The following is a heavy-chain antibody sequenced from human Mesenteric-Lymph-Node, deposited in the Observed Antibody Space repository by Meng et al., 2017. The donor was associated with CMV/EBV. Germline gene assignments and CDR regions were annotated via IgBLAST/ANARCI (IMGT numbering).Heavy chain of an antibody. J-gene: IGHJ4*02. D-gene: IGHD6-13*01. CDR3: ARGTWAAAPSDY. Sequence: SETLSLTCTVSGGSVSSASYYWSCIRQPPGKGLEFIGYIYYSGNTNYNPSLMSRVTISLDTSKNHFSLKLSSVTAADTAVYYCARGTWAAAPSDYWGQGILVTVSS. V-gene: IGHV4-61*03. CDR1: GGSVSSASYY. CDR2: IYYSGNT.